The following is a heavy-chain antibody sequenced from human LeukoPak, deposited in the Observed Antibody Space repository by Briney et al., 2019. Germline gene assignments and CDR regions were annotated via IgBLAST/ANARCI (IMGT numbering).Heavy chain of an antibody. CDR3: AREPYYDFWSGYSPSYFDY. V-gene: IGHV3-7*01. D-gene: IGHD3-3*01. J-gene: IGHJ4*02. CDR2: IKQDGSEK. CDR1: GFTFGSYW. Sequence: GGSLRLSCAASGFTFGSYWMSWVRQAPGKGLEWVANIKQDGSEKYYVDSVKGRFTISRDNAKNSLYLQMNSLRAEDTAVYYCAREPYYDFWSGYSPSYFDYWGQGTLVTVSS.